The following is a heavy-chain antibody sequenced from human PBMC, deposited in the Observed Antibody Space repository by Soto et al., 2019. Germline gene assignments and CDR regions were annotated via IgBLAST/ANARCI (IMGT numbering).Heavy chain of an antibody. CDR1: GDSVSSNSAA. Sequence: PSQTLSLTCAISGDSVSSNSAAWNWIRQSPSRGLEWLGRTYYRSKWYNDYAVSVKSRITINPDTSKNQFSLQLNSVTPEDTAVYYCARDSDYDFWSGYFNGYYGMDVWGQGTTVTV. J-gene: IGHJ6*02. D-gene: IGHD3-3*01. CDR2: TYYRSKWYN. V-gene: IGHV6-1*01. CDR3: ARDSDYDFWSGYFNGYYGMDV.